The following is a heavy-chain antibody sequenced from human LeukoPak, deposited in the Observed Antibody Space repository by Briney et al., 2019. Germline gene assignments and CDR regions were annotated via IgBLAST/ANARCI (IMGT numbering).Heavy chain of an antibody. CDR2: ISAYNGNT. J-gene: IGHJ3*02. V-gene: IGHV1-18*01. D-gene: IGHD5-12*01. Sequence: ASVKVSCKASGYTFTSYGISWVRQAHGQGLEWMGWISAYNGNTNYAQKLQGRVTMTTDTSTSTAYMELRSLRSDDTAVYYCARDLRGYSGYDDAFDIWGQGTMVTVSS. CDR3: ARDLRGYSGYDDAFDI. CDR1: GYTFTSYG.